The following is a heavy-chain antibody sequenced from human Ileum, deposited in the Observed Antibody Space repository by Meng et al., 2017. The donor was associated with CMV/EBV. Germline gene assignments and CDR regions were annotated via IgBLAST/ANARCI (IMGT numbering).Heavy chain of an antibody. J-gene: IGHJ4*02. CDR2: ISLGNGQT. CDR1: GYTFTDHK. V-gene: IGHV1-18*04. D-gene: IGHD7-27*01. CDR3: ARDVWGFDY. Sequence: QVNLLQCGAEVKKPGASVIISCKTSGYTFTDHKIGWVRQAPGQGIEWVGWISLGNGQTVYGHKLQGRVTVTTDTSTNTAYMELRNLRSDDTAMYYCARDVWGFDYWGQGTLVTVSS.